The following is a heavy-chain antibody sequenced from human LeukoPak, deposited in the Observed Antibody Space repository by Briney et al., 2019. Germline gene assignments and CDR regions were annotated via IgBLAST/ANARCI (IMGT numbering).Heavy chain of an antibody. V-gene: IGHV3-64*01. J-gene: IGHJ4*02. D-gene: IGHD1-26*01. CDR3: ARDSSLGMD. CDR2: ISGSGVNT. Sequence: GGSLRLSCAASGFTFSTYAMYWVRQAPGKGLEYVSPISGSGVNTYYANSVKGRFTISRDNSKTTLYLQLGSLRAEDMAVYYCARDSSLGMDWGQGTLVTVSA. CDR1: GFTFSTYA.